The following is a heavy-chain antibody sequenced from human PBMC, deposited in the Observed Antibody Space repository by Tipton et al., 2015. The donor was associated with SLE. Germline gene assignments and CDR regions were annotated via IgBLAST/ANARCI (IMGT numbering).Heavy chain of an antibody. V-gene: IGHV4-34*01. CDR3: ARGLDYYDSSGSYYFDY. Sequence: TLSLTCAVYGGSFSGYYWSWIRQPPGKGLEWIGEINHSGSTNYNPSLKSRVTISVDTSKTQFSLKLSSVTAADTAVYYCARGLDYYDSSGSYYFDYWGQGTLVTVSS. D-gene: IGHD3-22*01. CDR1: GGSFSGYY. J-gene: IGHJ4*02. CDR2: INHSGST.